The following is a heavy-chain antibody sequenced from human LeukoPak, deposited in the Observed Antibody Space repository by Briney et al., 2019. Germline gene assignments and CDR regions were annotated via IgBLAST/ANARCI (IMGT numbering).Heavy chain of an antibody. Sequence: GESLKISCKGSGYSFTSYWIGWVRQMPGKGMEWMGIIYPGDSDTRYSPSLQGQVTISADKSISTAYLQWRSLKASDTAMYYCARRPDNCSSTSCYVDWFDPWGQGTLVTVSS. CDR1: GYSFTSYW. J-gene: IGHJ5*02. CDR3: ARRPDNCSSTSCYVDWFDP. CDR2: IYPGDSDT. D-gene: IGHD2-2*01. V-gene: IGHV5-51*01.